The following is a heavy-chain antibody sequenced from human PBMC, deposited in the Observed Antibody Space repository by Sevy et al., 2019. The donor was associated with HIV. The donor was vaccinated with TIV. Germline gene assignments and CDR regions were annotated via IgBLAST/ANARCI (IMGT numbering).Heavy chain of an antibody. J-gene: IGHJ6*02. Sequence: ASVKVSCKASGGTFSSYAISWVRQAPGQGLEWMGGIIPIFGTANYAQKFQGRVTITADESTSTAYMELSSLRSEDTAVYYCAGDWDIVVVPAAAYYYYGMDVWGQGTTVTVSS. CDR3: AGDWDIVVVPAAAYYYYGMDV. CDR2: IIPIFGTA. D-gene: IGHD2-2*01. CDR1: GGTFSSYA. V-gene: IGHV1-69*13.